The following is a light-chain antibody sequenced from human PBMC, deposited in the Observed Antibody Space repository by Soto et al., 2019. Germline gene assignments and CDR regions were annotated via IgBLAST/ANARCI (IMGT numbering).Light chain of an antibody. V-gene: IGKV3-15*01. CDR1: QNISSN. CDR3: QQYNNWLWT. Sequence: EIVMTQSPATLSVSPGERATLSCRASQNISSNLAWYQQKPGQAPRVLIDGASTRATGIPVRFSGSGSGTEFTLTISSLQSEDFAVYYCQQYNNWLWTFGQGTKVEIK. J-gene: IGKJ1*01. CDR2: GAS.